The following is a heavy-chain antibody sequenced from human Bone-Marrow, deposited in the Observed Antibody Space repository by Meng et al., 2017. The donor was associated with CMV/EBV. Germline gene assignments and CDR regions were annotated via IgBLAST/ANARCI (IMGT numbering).Heavy chain of an antibody. CDR3: ARAVGVVVAATQRWLGY. CDR2: INPSGGST. V-gene: IGHV1-46*01. J-gene: IGHJ4*02. Sequence: ASVKVSCKASGYTFTSYYMHWVRQAPGQGLGWMGIINPSGGSTSYAQKFQGRVTMTRDTSTSTVYMELSSLRSEDTAVYYCARAVGVVVAATQRWLGYWGQGTLVTVSS. CDR1: GYTFTSYY. D-gene: IGHD2-15*01.